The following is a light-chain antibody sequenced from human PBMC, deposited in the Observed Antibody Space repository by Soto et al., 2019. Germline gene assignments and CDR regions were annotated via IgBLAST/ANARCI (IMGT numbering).Light chain of an antibody. V-gene: IGKV1D-16*01. Sequence: DIQMTQSPASVSASVGDRVTITCRASQDISSWLAWYQQKPGKAPKLLIYAASNLQGGVPSRFSGNGSGTDFTLTISSLQPDDFATYYCQQYNTYSGYTFGQGTRLEIK. CDR3: QQYNTYSGYT. CDR1: QDISSW. J-gene: IGKJ5*01. CDR2: AAS.